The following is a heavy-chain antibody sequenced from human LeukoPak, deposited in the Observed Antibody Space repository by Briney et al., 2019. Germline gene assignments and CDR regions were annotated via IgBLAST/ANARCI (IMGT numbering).Heavy chain of an antibody. D-gene: IGHD2-15*01. CDR1: GFTFSSYS. J-gene: IGHJ6*03. CDR3: ARTERPVRYETILSHMDV. CDR2: ISGSSGYI. V-gene: IGHV3-21*01. Sequence: GGSLRLSCAASGFTFSSYSMNWVRQAPGKGLEWVSSISGSSGYIYYADSVKGRFTISRDNAENSLFLQMNSLRAEDTAVYYWARTERPVRYETILSHMDVWGKGTTVTVSS.